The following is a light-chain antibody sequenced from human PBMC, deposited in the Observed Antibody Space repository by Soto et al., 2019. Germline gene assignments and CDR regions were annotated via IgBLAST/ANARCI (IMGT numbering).Light chain of an antibody. CDR3: QHYNNWPPLT. V-gene: IGKV3-15*01. CDR1: QSVSSN. J-gene: IGKJ4*01. Sequence: EIVITQSPATLSGSPGARATLSCRASQSVSSNLALYQQKPGQAHRLLIYGASTRATGIPAGFCGSGSGTEFTLTISSLQSEDFAVYYCQHYNNWPPLTFGGWTKVEIK. CDR2: GAS.